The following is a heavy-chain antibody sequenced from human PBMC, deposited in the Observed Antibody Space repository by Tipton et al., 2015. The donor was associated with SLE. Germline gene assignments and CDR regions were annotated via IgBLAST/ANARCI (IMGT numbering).Heavy chain of an antibody. D-gene: IGHD4-17*01. V-gene: IGHV4-4*07. CDR3: ARVGYGDYQSAFDI. Sequence: TLFLTCTVSGGSITSYYWSWIRQPAGKRLEWIGRIYTSGSTNYNPSLKSRVTMSVDTSKNQFSLKLSSVTAADTAVYYCARVGYGDYQSAFDIWGQGTMVTVSS. CDR1: GGSITSYY. CDR2: IYTSGST. J-gene: IGHJ3*02.